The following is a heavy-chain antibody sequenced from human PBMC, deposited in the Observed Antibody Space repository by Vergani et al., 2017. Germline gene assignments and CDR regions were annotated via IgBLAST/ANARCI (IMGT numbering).Heavy chain of an antibody. D-gene: IGHD1-1*01. CDR2: ISYAGSNK. J-gene: IGHJ4*02. CDR1: GFTFSSYA. V-gene: IGHV3-30-3*01. Sequence: QVQLVESGGGVVQPGRSLRLSCAASGFTFSSYAMHWVRQAPGKGLEWVAVISYAGSNKYYADSVKGRFTISRDNSKKTLYLQMNSLRAEYTAVYYCAKEDWNDVFDYWGQGTLVTVSS. CDR3: AKEDWNDVFDY.